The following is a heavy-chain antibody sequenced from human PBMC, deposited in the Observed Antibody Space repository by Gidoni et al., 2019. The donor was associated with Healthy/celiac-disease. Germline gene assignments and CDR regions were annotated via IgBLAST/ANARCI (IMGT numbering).Heavy chain of an antibody. V-gene: IGHV4-38-2*01. CDR3: ARQAGGDGDYYWGI. D-gene: IGHD4-17*01. J-gene: IGHJ4*02. CDR2: IYHSGST. CDR1: GSSIRSGYY. Sequence: QVQLQESGPGLVKPSETLSLTCAVSGSSIRSGYYWGWIRPPPGKGLDGIGSIYHSGSTYYNPSLKSRVTISVDTSKNQFSLKLSSVTAADTAVYYCARQAGGDGDYYWGIWGQGTLVTVSS.